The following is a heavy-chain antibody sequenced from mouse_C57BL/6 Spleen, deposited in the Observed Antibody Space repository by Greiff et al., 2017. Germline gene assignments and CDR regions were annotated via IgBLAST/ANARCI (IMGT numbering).Heavy chain of an antibody. Sequence: VQLKESGPGLVKPSQSLSLTCSVTGYSITSGYYWNWIRQFPGNKLEWMGYISYDGSNNYNPYLKNRIAITRDTSKNQFFLKLNSVTTEDTATYYCARERGGYYFDYWGQGTTLTVSS. CDR3: ARERGGYYFDY. CDR2: ISYDGSN. V-gene: IGHV3-6*01. J-gene: IGHJ2*01. CDR1: GYSITSGYY.